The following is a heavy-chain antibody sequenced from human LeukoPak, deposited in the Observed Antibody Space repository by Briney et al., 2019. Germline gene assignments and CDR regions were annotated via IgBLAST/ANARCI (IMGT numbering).Heavy chain of an antibody. CDR3: AKDDYGDRGLFDY. V-gene: IGHV3-9*01. Sequence: PGGSLRLSCAASGFTFDDYAMHWVRQAPGKGLEWVSGISWNSGSIGYADSVKGRFTISRDNAKNSLYPQMNSLRAEDTALYYCAKDDYGDRGLFDYWGQGTLVTVSS. J-gene: IGHJ4*02. D-gene: IGHD4-17*01. CDR1: GFTFDDYA. CDR2: ISWNSGSI.